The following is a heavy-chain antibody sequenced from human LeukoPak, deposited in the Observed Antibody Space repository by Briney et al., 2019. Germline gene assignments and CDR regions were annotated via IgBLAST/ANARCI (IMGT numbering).Heavy chain of an antibody. J-gene: IGHJ6*04. V-gene: IGHV1-18*01. Sequence: ASVKVSCKASGYTFTSYGISWVRQAPGQGLEWMGWISAYNGNTNYAQKLQGRVTMTTDTSTSTAYMELRSLRSDDTAVYYCAGAPYDILTGYNYGMDVWGKGTTVTVSS. CDR3: AGAPYDILTGYNYGMDV. D-gene: IGHD3-9*01. CDR1: GYTFTSYG. CDR2: ISAYNGNT.